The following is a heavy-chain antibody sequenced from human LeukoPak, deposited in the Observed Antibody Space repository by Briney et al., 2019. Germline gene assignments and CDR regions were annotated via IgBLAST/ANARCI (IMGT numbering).Heavy chain of an antibody. D-gene: IGHD3-22*01. J-gene: IGHJ5*02. V-gene: IGHV4-4*02. CDR2: IYHSGST. CDR1: GGSISSSNW. Sequence: SETLSLTCAVSGGSISSSNWWSWVRQPPGKGLEWIGEIYHSGSTNYNPSLKSRVTISVDKSKNQFSLKLSSVTAADTAVYYCAREDHDRRDWFDPWGQGTLVTVSS. CDR3: AREDHDRRDWFDP.